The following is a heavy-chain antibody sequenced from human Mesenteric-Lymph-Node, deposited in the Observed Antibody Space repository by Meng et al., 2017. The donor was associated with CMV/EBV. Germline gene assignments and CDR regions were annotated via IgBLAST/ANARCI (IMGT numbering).Heavy chain of an antibody. J-gene: IGHJ4*02. CDR2: IIPIFGTA. CDR1: GGTFSSNA. Sequence: YCKAAGGTFSSNASSWVRQAPGQGLEWRGRIIPIFGTANYAQKCQGRVTITADKSTSTAYMELSSLRSEDTDVYYCARSSSSWYAYWGQGTLVTVSS. V-gene: IGHV1-69*06. D-gene: IGHD6-13*01. CDR3: ARSSSSWYAY.